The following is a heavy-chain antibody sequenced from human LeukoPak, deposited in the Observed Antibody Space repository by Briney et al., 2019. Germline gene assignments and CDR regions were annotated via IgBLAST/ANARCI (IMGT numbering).Heavy chain of an antibody. Sequence: SETLSLTCTVSGGSISNYYWSWIRQPPGKGLEWIGYIHYSGSTYYNPSLTSRVTTSIDTSKNQLSLRLSSVTAADTAVYYCAREGSRDFWSGPVYYFDYWGQGTLVTVSS. V-gene: IGHV4-59*01. CDR3: AREGSRDFWSGPVYYFDY. CDR1: GGSISNYY. D-gene: IGHD3-3*01. CDR2: IHYSGST. J-gene: IGHJ4*02.